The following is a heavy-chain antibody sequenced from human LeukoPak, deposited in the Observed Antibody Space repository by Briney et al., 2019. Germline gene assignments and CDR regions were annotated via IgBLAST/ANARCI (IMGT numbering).Heavy chain of an antibody. CDR3: VNAPSGGIAAPGFRRNWFDP. Sequence: PGRSLRLSCAASGFTFDDYAMHWVRQAPEKGLEWVSGISWNSGSIGYADSVKGRFTISRDNAKDSLYLQMNSLRAEDTALYYCVNAPSGGIAAPGFRRNWFDPWGQGTLVTVSS. D-gene: IGHD6-13*01. CDR1: GFTFDDYA. J-gene: IGHJ5*02. CDR2: ISWNSGSI. V-gene: IGHV3-9*01.